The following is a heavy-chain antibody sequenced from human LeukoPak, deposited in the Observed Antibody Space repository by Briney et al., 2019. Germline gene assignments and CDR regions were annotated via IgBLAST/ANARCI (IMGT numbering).Heavy chain of an antibody. CDR3: AREGRASDAFDI. V-gene: IGHV4-39*07. CDR1: GGSISSSSYY. J-gene: IGHJ3*02. Sequence: SETLSLTCTVSGGSISSSSYYWGWIRQPPGKGLEWIGSIYYSGRTYYNPSLKRRFTISVAASKNQFSLKLSSVTAADTAVYYCAREGRASDAFDIWGQGTMVTVSS. CDR2: IYYSGRT.